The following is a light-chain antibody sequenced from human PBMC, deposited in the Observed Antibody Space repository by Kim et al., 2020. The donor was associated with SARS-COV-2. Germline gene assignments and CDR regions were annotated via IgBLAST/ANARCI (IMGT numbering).Light chain of an antibody. CDR3: QQSGSSPLT. V-gene: IGKV3-20*01. CDR1: QRVSSNN. Sequence: SPGERATLSCRASQRVSSNNLAWYQQKPGQAPRLLICGASTRATGIPDRFSGSGSGTDFTLTISRLEPEDFAVYYCQQSGSSPLTFGGGTKVDIK. CDR2: GAS. J-gene: IGKJ4*01.